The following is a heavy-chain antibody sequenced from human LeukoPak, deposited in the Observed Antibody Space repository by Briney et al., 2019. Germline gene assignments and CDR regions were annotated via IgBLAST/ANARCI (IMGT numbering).Heavy chain of an antibody. CDR1: GYTFAGYY. CDR2: INPNSGGT. J-gene: IGHJ5*02. CDR3: VRSWEGVWYDSSGYHLNWFDP. V-gene: IGHV1-2*02. Sequence: ASVKVSCKASGYTFAGYYMHWVRQAPGQGLEWMGWINPNSGGTNYAQKFQGRVTMTRDTSISTAYMELSRLRSDDTAVYYCVRSWEGVWYDSSGYHLNWFDPWGQGTLVTVSS. D-gene: IGHD3-22*01.